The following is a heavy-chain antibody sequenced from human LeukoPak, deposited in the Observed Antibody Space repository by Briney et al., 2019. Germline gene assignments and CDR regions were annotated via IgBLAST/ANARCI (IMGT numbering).Heavy chain of an antibody. V-gene: IGHV3-9*01. CDR2: ISWNSGSI. J-gene: IGHJ4*02. Sequence: PGGSLRLSCAAYGFTFDDYAMHWVRQAPGKGLEWVSGISWNSGSIGYADSVKGRFTISRDNAKNSLYLQMNSLRAEDTAVYYCAKDKVVVIPYYFDYWGQGTLVTVSS. CDR3: AKDKVVVIPYYFDY. D-gene: IGHD3-22*01. CDR1: GFTFDDYA.